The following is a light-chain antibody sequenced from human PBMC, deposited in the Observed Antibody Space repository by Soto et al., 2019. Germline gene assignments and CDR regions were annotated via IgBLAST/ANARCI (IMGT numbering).Light chain of an antibody. CDR3: QSYDSSLSGYV. V-gene: IGLV1-40*01. J-gene: IGLJ1*01. CDR2: GNS. CDR1: SSDVGDYNY. Sequence: QSALTQPASVSGSPGQSITISCTGTSSDVGDYNYVSWYQQLPGTAPKLLIYGNSNRPSGVPDRFSGSKSGTSASLAITGLQAEDEADYYCQSYDSSLSGYVFGTGTKVTVL.